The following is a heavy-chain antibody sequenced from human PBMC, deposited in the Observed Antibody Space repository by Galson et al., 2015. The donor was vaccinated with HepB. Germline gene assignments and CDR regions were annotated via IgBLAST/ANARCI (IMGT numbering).Heavy chain of an antibody. V-gene: IGHV3-30*18. CDR3: AKAQTAMAILPDY. CDR2: ISYDGSNK. Sequence: SLRLSCAASGFTFSSYGMHWVRQAPGKGLEWVAVISYDGSNKYYADSVKGRFTISRGNSKNTLYLQMNSLRAEDTAVYYCAKAQTAMAILPDYWGQGTLVTVSS. CDR1: GFTFSSYG. J-gene: IGHJ4*02. D-gene: IGHD5-18*01.